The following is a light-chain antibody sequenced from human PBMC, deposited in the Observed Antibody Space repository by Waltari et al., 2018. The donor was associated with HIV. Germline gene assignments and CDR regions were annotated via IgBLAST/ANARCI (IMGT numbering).Light chain of an antibody. CDR1: RPVLTD. J-gene: IGKJ2*01. CDR3: QQSYNSPYT. V-gene: IGKV1-39*01. CDR2: GAF. Sequence: DIQLTQSPSSLSASVGARVTISSRESRPVLTDLNWYQQNHGEAPKVLIPGAFKLRNGVPQRFVGSGSGTGFTLVINGLQPEDFAIDFCQQSYNSPYTFGQGTKLEIK.